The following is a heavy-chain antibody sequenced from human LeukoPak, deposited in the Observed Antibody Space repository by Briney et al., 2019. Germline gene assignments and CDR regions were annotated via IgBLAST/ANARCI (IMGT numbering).Heavy chain of an antibody. CDR2: IYYSGST. CDR1: GGSXSSYY. Sequence: XXXXSGGSXSSYYWSWIRQPPGKGLEWIGYIYYSGSTNYNPSLKSRVTISVDTSKNQFSLKLSSVTAADTAVYYCXXXPXXXXXLXSSXXHWGQGTLVTVSS. V-gene: IGHV4-59*01. J-gene: IGHJ4*02. CDR3: XXXPXXXXXLXSSXXH. D-gene: IGHD6-13*01.